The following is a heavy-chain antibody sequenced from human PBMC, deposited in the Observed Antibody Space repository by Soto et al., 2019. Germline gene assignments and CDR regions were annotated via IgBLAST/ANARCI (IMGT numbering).Heavy chain of an antibody. V-gene: IGHV4-30-2*06. CDR3: VRGGGYDSFDF. J-gene: IGHJ4*02. CDR1: GVTMSYGAYS. CDR2: ISLLETA. D-gene: IGHD2-15*01. Sequence: PSETLSLTCSVSGVTMSYGAYSWNWIRQSPGKGLEWLGYISLLETACYNLSFRSRLSLSIGRPRNHFFLSLCSLTAAEKAVYYCVRGGGYDSFDFWGQGIQITVSS.